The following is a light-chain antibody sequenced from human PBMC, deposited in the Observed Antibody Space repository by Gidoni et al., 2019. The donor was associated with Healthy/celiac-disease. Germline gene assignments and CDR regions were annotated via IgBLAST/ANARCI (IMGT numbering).Light chain of an antibody. V-gene: IGLV2-23*02. J-gene: IGLJ3*02. CDR3: FSYACSSTLV. Sequence: SALTQPASVSGSPGQSITISCTGTSSDVGSYKLVYWYQQQPGKAPKLMIYEVSKRPSGFSNRFSVSKSGTTASLTISVLQAEDEADYYCFSYACSSTLVFGGGTTLTVL. CDR2: EVS. CDR1: SSDVGSYKL.